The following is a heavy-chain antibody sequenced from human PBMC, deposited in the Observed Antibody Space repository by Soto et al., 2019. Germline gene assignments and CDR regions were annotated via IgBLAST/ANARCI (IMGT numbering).Heavy chain of an antibody. J-gene: IGHJ4*02. CDR3: ARENRYFDY. CDR1: GYTFRNFG. CDR2: ISAYNANA. V-gene: IGHV1-18*01. Sequence: QIQLLQSGAEVKKPGASVKVTCKASGYTFRNFGISWVRQAPGQGHEWMGWISAYNANANYAQKFQGRLTMTADTSTSTAYMELRSLRSDDTAVYYCARENRYFDYWGQGTLVTVSS.